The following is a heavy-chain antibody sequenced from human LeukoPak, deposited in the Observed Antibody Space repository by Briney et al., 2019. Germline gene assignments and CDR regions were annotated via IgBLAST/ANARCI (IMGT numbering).Heavy chain of an antibody. CDR2: ISSSSSYI. CDR1: GFTFSSYS. CDR3: ARVIYCSSTSCRGGYYYYYMDV. Sequence: PGGSLRLSCAASGFTFSSYSMNWVRQAPGKGLEWVSSISSSSSYIYYAASVKGRFTISRDNAKNSLYLQMNSLRAEDTAVYYCARVIYCSSTSCRGGYYYYYMDVWGKGTTVTVSS. J-gene: IGHJ6*03. D-gene: IGHD2-2*01. V-gene: IGHV3-21*01.